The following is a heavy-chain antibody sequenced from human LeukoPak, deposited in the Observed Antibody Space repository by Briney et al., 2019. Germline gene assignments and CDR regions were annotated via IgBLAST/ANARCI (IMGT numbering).Heavy chain of an antibody. J-gene: IGHJ4*02. D-gene: IGHD2-15*01. Sequence: PGGSLRLSCAASGFIFNTYWMSWVRQAPGKGLEWVANIREDGNEKYHVDSVKGRFTISRDNAKNSLFLQMNSLRAEDTAVYFCARPELPGWSVLFDFWGQGTLVTVSS. V-gene: IGHV3-7*01. CDR2: IREDGNEK. CDR1: GFIFNTYW. CDR3: ARPELPGWSVLFDF.